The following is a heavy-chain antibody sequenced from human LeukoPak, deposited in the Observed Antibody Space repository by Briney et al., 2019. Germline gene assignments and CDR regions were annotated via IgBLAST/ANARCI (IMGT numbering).Heavy chain of an antibody. CDR2: ISGSGGST. D-gene: IGHD3-16*02. CDR1: GFTFSSYA. Sequence: GGSLRLSCAASGFTFSSYAMSWVRQAPGKGLEWVSAISGSGGSTYYADSVKGRFAISRDNSKNTLYLQMNSLRAEDTAVYYCAKDLGMITFGGVIVDYWGQRTLVTVSS. CDR3: AKDLGMITFGGVIVDY. V-gene: IGHV3-23*01. J-gene: IGHJ4*02.